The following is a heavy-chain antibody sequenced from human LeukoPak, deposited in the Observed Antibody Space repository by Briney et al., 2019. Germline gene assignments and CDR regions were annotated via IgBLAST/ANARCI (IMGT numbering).Heavy chain of an antibody. J-gene: IGHJ4*02. CDR1: GGSISSYY. Sequence: PSETLSLTCTVSGGSISSYYWSWIRQPPGKGLEWIGYIYYSGSTNYNPSLKSRVTISVDTSKNQFSLKLSSVTAADTAVYYCARLRRYYYDSSGHLFDYWGQGTLVTVSS. D-gene: IGHD3-22*01. CDR2: IYYSGST. CDR3: ARLRRYYYDSSGHLFDY. V-gene: IGHV4-59*12.